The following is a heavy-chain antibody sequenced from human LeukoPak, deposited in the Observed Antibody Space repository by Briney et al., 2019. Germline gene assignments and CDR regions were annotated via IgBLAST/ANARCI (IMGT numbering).Heavy chain of an antibody. J-gene: IGHJ4*02. CDR2: IKSKADGETT. D-gene: IGHD3-10*01. Sequence: PGGSLRLSYAASGFTFTHAWMTWVRQAPGKGLEWVGRIKSKADGETTDYAAPVKGRFFMSRDDSKATLYLQMNYLETEDTAVYYCTTDLGITMIRGVIVSWGQGTLVTVSS. CDR1: GFTFTHAW. CDR3: TTDLGITMIRGVIVS. V-gene: IGHV3-15*01.